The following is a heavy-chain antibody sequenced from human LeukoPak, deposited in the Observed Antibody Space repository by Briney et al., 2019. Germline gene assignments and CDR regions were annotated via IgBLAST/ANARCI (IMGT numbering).Heavy chain of an antibody. Sequence: GTSLRLSCVGSGFTFSSYALHWVRRGPGKGLEWLGVISYDGIKDYYSDSVKGRFTISRDNSKNTLFLQMNSLRAEDTAVYYCAKDRVVGSTYYFDYWGQGTLVTVSS. CDR2: ISYDGIKD. J-gene: IGHJ4*02. V-gene: IGHV3-30*04. CDR3: AKDRVVGSTYYFDY. CDR1: GFTFSSYA. D-gene: IGHD1-26*01.